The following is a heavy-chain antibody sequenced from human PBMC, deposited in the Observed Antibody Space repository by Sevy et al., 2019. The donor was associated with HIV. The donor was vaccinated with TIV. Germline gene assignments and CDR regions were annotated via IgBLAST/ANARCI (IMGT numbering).Heavy chain of an antibody. CDR1: GYSFSNYW. CDR3: ARFGSYRLAYYGMDV. J-gene: IGHJ6*02. Sequence: GESLKISCKGSGYSFSNYWIGWVRQMPGKGLELMGIIYPGDSDIRYSPSFQGQVTISVDKSSSTAYLQWSRLRASDTAMYYCARFGSYRLAYYGMDVWGQGTTVTVSS. CDR2: IYPGDSDI. V-gene: IGHV5-51*01. D-gene: IGHD3-9*01.